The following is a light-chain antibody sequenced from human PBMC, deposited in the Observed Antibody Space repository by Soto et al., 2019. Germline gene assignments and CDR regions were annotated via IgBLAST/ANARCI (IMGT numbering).Light chain of an antibody. Sequence: QSALTQPASVSGSPGQSITISCAGTSSDVGSYNLVSWYQQHPDTAPKVIIYDAVKRPSGVSSRFSGSKSGNTASLTISGLQAEDEGHYYCSSYAGSSTMVFGGGTKLTVL. CDR2: DAV. CDR3: SSYAGSSTMV. J-gene: IGLJ3*02. CDR1: SSDVGSYNL. V-gene: IGLV2-23*01.